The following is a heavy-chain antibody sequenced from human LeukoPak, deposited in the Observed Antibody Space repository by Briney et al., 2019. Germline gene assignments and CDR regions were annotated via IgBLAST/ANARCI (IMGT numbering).Heavy chain of an antibody. CDR1: GYTFTSYD. CDR2: MNPNSGNT. J-gene: IGHJ5*02. CDR3: ARDTVVTNWSDP. D-gene: IGHD4-23*01. Sequence: ASVKVSCKASGYTFTSYDINWVRQATGQGLEWMGWMNPNSGNTGYAQKFQGRVTMTRNTSISTAYMELSSLRSEDTAVYYCARDTVVTNWSDPWGQGTLVTVSS. V-gene: IGHV1-8*01.